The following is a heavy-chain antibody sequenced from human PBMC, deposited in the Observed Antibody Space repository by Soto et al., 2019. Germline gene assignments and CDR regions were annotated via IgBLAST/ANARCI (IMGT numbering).Heavy chain of an antibody. V-gene: IGHV3-23*01. D-gene: IGHD2-2*01. J-gene: IGHJ5*02. Sequence: GGSLRLSCAASGFTFSSYAMSWVRQAPGKGLEWVSAISGSGGSTYYADSVKGRFTISRDNSKNTLYLQMNSLRAEDTAVYYCAKTNIVVVPAAIGPNWFDPWGQGTLVTVSS. CDR2: ISGSGGST. CDR3: AKTNIVVVPAAIGPNWFDP. CDR1: GFTFSSYA.